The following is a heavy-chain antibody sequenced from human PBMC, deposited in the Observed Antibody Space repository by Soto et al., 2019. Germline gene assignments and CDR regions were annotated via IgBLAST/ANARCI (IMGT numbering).Heavy chain of an antibody. CDR1: GDSVSRNSAG. CDR3: ARGEQYSGRIFDY. D-gene: IGHD1-26*01. V-gene: IGHV6-1*01. Sequence: SQTLSLTCAITGDSVSRNSAGWSWVRKSPSRGLEWLGRTYSRSKWYYEYAVSVRGRITINPDTSKNQYSLQLNSVTPEDTAVYFCARGEQYSGRIFDYWGQVTLVTVSS. CDR2: TYSRSKWYY. J-gene: IGHJ4*01.